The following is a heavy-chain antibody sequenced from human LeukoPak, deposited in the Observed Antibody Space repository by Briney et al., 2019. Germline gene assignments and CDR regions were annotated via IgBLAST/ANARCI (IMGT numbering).Heavy chain of an antibody. V-gene: IGHV1-69*13. CDR2: IIPIFGTA. Sequence: GASVKVSCKASGYTFTSYGISWVRQAPGQGLEWMGGIIPIFGTANYAQKFQGRVTITADESTSTAYMELSSLRSEDTAVYYCASGEPYYGDYVRTNTKIGNEYYFDYWGQGTLVTVSS. D-gene: IGHD4-17*01. CDR1: GYTFTSYG. J-gene: IGHJ4*02. CDR3: ASGEPYYGDYVRTNTKIGNEYYFDY.